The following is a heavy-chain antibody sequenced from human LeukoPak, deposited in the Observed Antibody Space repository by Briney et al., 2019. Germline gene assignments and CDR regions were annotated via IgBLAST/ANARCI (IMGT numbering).Heavy chain of an antibody. D-gene: IGHD5-12*01. J-gene: IGHJ4*02. CDR1: GGSIISGNR. Sequence: PSETLSLTCAVSGGSIISGNRWSWVRQPPGKGLEWIGEIYHSGRTNYNPSLKSRVTISLDKSKNQFSLNLSSVTAADTALYYCASSDGLPPRSDSSYDVFDYWGQGTLVTVSS. CDR3: ASSDGLPPRSDSSYDVFDY. CDR2: IYHSGRT. V-gene: IGHV4-4*02.